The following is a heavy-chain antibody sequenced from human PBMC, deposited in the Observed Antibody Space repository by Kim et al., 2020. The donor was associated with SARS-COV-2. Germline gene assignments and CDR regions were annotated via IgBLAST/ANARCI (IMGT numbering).Heavy chain of an antibody. CDR1: GYTFTSYA. CDR2: INAGNGNT. CDR3: ARGPPTVGATPGGY. D-gene: IGHD1-26*01. V-gene: IGHV1-3*01. Sequence: ASVKVSCKASGYTFTSYAMHWVRQAPGQRLEWMGWINAGNGNTKYSQKFQGRVTITRDTSASTAYMELSSLRSEDTAVYYCARGPPTVGATPGGYWGQGTLVTVSS. J-gene: IGHJ4*02.